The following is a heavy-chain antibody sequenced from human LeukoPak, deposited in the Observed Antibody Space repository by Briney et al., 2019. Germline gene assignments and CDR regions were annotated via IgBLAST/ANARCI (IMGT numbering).Heavy chain of an antibody. Sequence: SQTLSLTCTVSGGSIRSGDFYWSWIRQPPGKGLEWIGYIYYSGSTNYNPSLKSRVTMSADTSRNQFSLKLSSVTAADTAVYYCARAQVDYNNGPGSQGYYSYGMDVWGQGTTVTVSS. D-gene: IGHD4-11*01. J-gene: IGHJ6*02. CDR2: IYYSGST. CDR1: GGSIRSGDFY. V-gene: IGHV4-30-4*01. CDR3: ARAQVDYNNGPGSQGYYSYGMDV.